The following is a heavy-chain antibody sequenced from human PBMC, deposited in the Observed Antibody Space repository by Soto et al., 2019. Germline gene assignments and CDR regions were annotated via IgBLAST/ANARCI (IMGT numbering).Heavy chain of an antibody. V-gene: IGHV1-69*12. D-gene: IGHD2-21*02. CDR3: ARDTLRCGGDCPPDY. Sequence: QVQLVQPGAEVKKPGSSVKVSCKASGGTFSSYAISWVRQAPGQGLEWMGGIIPIFGTANYAQKFQGRVTITADESTSTAYMELSSLRSEDTAVYYCARDTLRCGGDCPPDYWGQGTLVTVSS. J-gene: IGHJ4*02. CDR2: IIPIFGTA. CDR1: GGTFSSYA.